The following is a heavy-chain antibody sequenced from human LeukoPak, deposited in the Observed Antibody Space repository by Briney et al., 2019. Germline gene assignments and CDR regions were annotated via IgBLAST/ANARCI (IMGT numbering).Heavy chain of an antibody. D-gene: IGHD3-10*01. CDR2: IYYSGST. Sequence: SETLSLTCTVSGGSICSYYWSWIRQPPGKGLEWIGYIYYSGSTNYSPSLKSRVTISVDTSKNQFSLKLSSVTAADTAVYYCARDMVVRGVRYGMDVWGQGTTVTVSS. CDR1: GGSICSYY. V-gene: IGHV4-59*01. J-gene: IGHJ6*02. CDR3: ARDMVVRGVRYGMDV.